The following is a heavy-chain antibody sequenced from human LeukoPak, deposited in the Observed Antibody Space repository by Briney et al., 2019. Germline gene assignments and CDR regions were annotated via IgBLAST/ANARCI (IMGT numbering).Heavy chain of an antibody. Sequence: GGSLSPSCGPPGFTASTIYMSWVRQAPGKGRGWVSISYSGGITYYADSVKGRFTISRDNYKNALYLQMNSLGDEDTAVYYCASYRYGSSFAFDIWAEGTIVSVSS. CDR1: GFTASTIY. CDR2: SYSGGIT. CDR3: ASYRYGSSFAFDI. V-gene: IGHV3-66*01. D-gene: IGHD6-6*01. J-gene: IGHJ3*02.